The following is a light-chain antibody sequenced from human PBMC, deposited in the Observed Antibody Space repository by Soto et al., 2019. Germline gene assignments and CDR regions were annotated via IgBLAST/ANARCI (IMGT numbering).Light chain of an antibody. Sequence: EVVMTQSPATLSLSPGEGATLSCRATQSLRDNLAWYQQRPGQAPRLLIFGASTRATGVPARFSGSGSGTEFTLTISSLQSGDFAVYYCQQNNIWPWTFGQGTKVEIK. CDR1: QSLRDN. J-gene: IGKJ1*01. CDR2: GAS. V-gene: IGKV3-15*01. CDR3: QQNNIWPWT.